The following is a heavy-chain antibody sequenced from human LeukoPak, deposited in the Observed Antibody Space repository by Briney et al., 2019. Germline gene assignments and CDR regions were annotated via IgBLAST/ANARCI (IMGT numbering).Heavy chain of an antibody. CDR3: ARESYYDSSGYLDY. Sequence: SETLSLACAVYDGSISGYYWSWIRQPPGKGLEWIGEINHSGRTNYNPSLKSRVTISVDTSKNQFSLKLSSVTAADTAVYYCARESYYDSSGYLDYWGQGTLVTVSS. CDR1: DGSISGYY. D-gene: IGHD3-22*01. CDR2: INHSGRT. V-gene: IGHV4-34*01. J-gene: IGHJ4*02.